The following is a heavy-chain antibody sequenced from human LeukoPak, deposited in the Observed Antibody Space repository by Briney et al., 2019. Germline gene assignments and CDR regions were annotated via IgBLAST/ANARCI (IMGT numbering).Heavy chain of an antibody. CDR1: GFTFSNAW. CDR3: TTEKGLTIFGVVDY. V-gene: IGHV3-15*01. Sequence: GGSLRLSCAASGFTFSNAWMSWVRQAPGKGLEWVGRIKSKTDGGTTDYAAPVKGRFTISRDDSKNTLYPQMNSLKTEDTAVYYCTTEKGLTIFGVVDYWGQGTLVTVSS. J-gene: IGHJ4*02. CDR2: IKSKTDGGTT. D-gene: IGHD3-3*01.